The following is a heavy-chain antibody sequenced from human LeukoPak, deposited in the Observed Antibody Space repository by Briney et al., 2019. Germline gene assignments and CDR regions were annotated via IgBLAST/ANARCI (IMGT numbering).Heavy chain of an antibody. CDR3: ARGAGWFEYYFDY. V-gene: IGHV1-2*02. J-gene: IGHJ4*02. CDR1: GYTFTDCY. Sequence: ASVKVSCKASGYTFTDCYIYWVRQAPGQGLEWMGWINPISGGTNYAQKFQGRVTMTWDTSITTAYMEVSRLRSDDTAMYYCARGAGWFEYYFDYWGQGTLVTVSS. CDR2: INPISGGT. D-gene: IGHD3-10*01.